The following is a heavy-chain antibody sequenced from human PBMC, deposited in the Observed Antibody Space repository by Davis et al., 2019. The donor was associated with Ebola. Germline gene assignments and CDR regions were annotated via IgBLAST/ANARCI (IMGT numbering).Heavy chain of an antibody. CDR2: IKQDGSEK. Sequence: GESLKISCAASGFTFSSYWMSWVRQAPGKGLEWVANIKQDGSEKYYVDSVKGRFTISRDNVKNSLYLQMNSLRAEDTAVYYCAREPEYSSSSDYWGQGTLVTVSS. D-gene: IGHD6-6*01. CDR3: AREPEYSSSSDY. V-gene: IGHV3-7*01. CDR1: GFTFSSYW. J-gene: IGHJ4*02.